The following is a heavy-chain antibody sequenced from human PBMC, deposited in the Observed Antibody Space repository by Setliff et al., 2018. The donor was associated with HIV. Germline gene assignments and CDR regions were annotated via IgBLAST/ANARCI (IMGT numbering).Heavy chain of an antibody. CDR2: INTSGGSA. D-gene: IGHD3-16*01. CDR3: ARDRTAGYNYDYGY. CDR1: GYTFTSYP. Sequence: ASVKVSCKASGYTFTSYPMHWVRQAPGQGLEWMGVINTSGGSAGYAEKFRGRVTMTRDTSTSTVYMDLRNLRSDDTAVYYCARDRTAGYNYDYGYWGQGTLVTVSS. V-gene: IGHV1-46*01. J-gene: IGHJ4*02.